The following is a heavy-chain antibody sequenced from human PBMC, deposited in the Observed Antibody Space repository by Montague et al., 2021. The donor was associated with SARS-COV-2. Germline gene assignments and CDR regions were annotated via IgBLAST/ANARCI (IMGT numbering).Heavy chain of an antibody. CDR2: IDWDDDK. CDR1: GFSLSTSGMC. V-gene: IGHV2-70*11. Sequence: PALVTPTQTLTLTCTFSGFSLSTSGMCVSWIRQPPGKALEWLARIDWDDDKCYSTSLKTRLTISKDTSKNQVVLTMTNMDPVDTATYYCARTHYDILPGYYYDMDVWGQGTTVTVSS. J-gene: IGHJ6*02. D-gene: IGHD3-9*01. CDR3: ARTHYDILPGYYYDMDV.